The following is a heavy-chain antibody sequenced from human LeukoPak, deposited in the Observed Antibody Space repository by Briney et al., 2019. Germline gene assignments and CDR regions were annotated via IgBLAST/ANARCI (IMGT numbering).Heavy chain of an antibody. V-gene: IGHV1-2*02. CDR3: ASIDSSGYYYGTFY. J-gene: IGHJ4*02. CDR2: INPNSGGT. D-gene: IGHD3-22*01. Sequence: ASVKVSCKASGYTFTSYYMHWVRQAPGQGLEWMGWINPNSGGTNYAQKFQGRVTMTRDTSISTAYMELSRLRSDDTAVYYCASIDSSGYYYGTFYWGQGTLVTVSS. CDR1: GYTFTSYY.